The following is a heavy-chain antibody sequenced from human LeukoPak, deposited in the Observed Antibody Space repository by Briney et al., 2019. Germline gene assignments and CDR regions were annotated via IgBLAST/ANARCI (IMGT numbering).Heavy chain of an antibody. V-gene: IGHV3-21*01. CDR1: GFTFSSYS. Sequence: PEGSLRLSCAASGFTFSSYSTNWVRQAPGKGLEWFSSISSSSSYIYYADSVEGRFTISRDNAKNSLYLQMNSLRGEDTAVYYCARETWSGYYKGFDYWGQGTLVTVSS. J-gene: IGHJ4*02. D-gene: IGHD3-3*01. CDR3: ARETWSGYYKGFDY. CDR2: ISSSSSYI.